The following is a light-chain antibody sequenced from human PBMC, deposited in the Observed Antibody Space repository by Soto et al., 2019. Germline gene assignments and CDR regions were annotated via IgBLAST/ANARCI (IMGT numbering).Light chain of an antibody. CDR1: QSVSSS. V-gene: IGKV3-15*01. J-gene: IGKJ5*01. Sequence: EIVLTQSPGTLSVSPGERATLSCRASQSVSSSLAWYLQKPGQAPRLLIYGASTRASGVPARFSGSGSGTDFTLTISSLQSEDFAVYYCQQYDNWPPTTFGQGTRLEIK. CDR3: QQYDNWPPTT. CDR2: GAS.